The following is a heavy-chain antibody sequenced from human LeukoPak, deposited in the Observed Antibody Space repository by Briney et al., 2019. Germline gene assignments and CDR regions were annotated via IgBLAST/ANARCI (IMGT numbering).Heavy chain of an antibody. CDR1: GYSISSGYY. V-gene: IGHV4-38-2*02. J-gene: IGHJ4*02. CDR2: IYHSGST. CDR3: ARAPGMDIVVVASDY. D-gene: IGHD2-15*01. Sequence: SETLSLTCTVSGYSISSGYYWGWIRQPPGKGLEWIGSIYHSGSTYCNPSLKSRVTISVDTSKNQFSLKLSSVTAADTAVYYCARAPGMDIVVVASDYWGQGTLVTVSS.